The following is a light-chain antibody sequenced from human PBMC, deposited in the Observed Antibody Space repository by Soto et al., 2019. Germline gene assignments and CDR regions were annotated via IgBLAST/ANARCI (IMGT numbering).Light chain of an antibody. CDR2: AHD. CDR1: RCNIGGNA. Sequence: QSVLTQPPSVSGTPGQRVTISCSGSRCNIGGNAVTWYQQVPGTAPKLLIYAHDQRPSGISDRFSGSKSSTSASLAISGLQSEDEADYYCAACNDNLTGLFGAGTKVTVL. CDR3: AACNDNLTGL. J-gene: IGLJ2*01. V-gene: IGLV1-44*01.